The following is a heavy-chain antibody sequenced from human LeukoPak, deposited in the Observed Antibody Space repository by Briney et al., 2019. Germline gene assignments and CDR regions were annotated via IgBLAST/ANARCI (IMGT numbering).Heavy chain of an antibody. CDR1: GYTFTRYD. D-gene: IGHD5-12*01. V-gene: IGHV1-46*01. J-gene: IGHJ4*02. CDR2: INPSGGST. Sequence: GASVKVSCKASGYTFTRYDINWVRQATGQGLEWMGIINPSGGSTSYAQKFQGRVTMTRDTSTSTVYMELSSLRSEDTAVYYCARDLEATIAAWGQGTLVTVSS. CDR3: ARDLEATIAA.